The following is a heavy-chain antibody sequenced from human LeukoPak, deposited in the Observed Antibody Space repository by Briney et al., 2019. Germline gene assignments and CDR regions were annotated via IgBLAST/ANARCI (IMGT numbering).Heavy chain of an antibody. J-gene: IGHJ4*02. CDR1: GDTIRTYY. D-gene: IGHD6-6*01. CDR3: ARHDAGIAARPFDN. CDR2: IHASGPT. Sequence: SWTLARTCTFSGDTIRTYYWSWIRRPPGKGMKWIAYIHASGPTNYNPSLKSRITISVDTSKNQFSLKLSSVTAADTAVYYCARHDAGIAARPFDNWGQGTLVTVSS. V-gene: IGHV4-4*09.